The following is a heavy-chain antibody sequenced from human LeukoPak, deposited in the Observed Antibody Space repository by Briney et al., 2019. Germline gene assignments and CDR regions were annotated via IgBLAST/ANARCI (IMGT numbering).Heavy chain of an antibody. Sequence: SETLSLTCAVYGGSFSGYYWSWIRQPPGKGLEWIGEINHSGSTNYNPSLKSRVTISVDTSKNQFSLKLSSVTAADTAVYYCARSCSGGSCYSGNWFDPWGQGTLVTVSS. CDR2: INHSGST. CDR1: GGSFSGYY. CDR3: ARSCSGGSCYSGNWFDP. J-gene: IGHJ5*02. V-gene: IGHV4-34*01. D-gene: IGHD2-15*01.